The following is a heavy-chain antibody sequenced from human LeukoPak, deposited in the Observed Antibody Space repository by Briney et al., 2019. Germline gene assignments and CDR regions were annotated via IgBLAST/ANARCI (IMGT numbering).Heavy chain of an antibody. D-gene: IGHD2-2*01. CDR1: GYTFTTYG. V-gene: IGHV1-18*04. J-gene: IGHJ6*02. CDR2: ITAYNGKA. Sequence: GASVKVSCKASGYTFTTYGISWVRQAPGQGLEWMGWITAYNGKANYAQHLQGRVTMTTDTSTSTAYMELRSLRSDDTAVYYCARDRPLVVPAAIRQRYYYYGMDVWGQGTTVTVSS. CDR3: ARDRPLVVPAAIRQRYYYYGMDV.